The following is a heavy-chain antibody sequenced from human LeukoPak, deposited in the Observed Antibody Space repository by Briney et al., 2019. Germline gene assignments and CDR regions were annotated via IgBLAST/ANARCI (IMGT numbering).Heavy chain of an antibody. V-gene: IGHV4-39*01. CDR2: IYYSGST. Sequence: SETLSLTCTVSGGSISSSSYYWGWIRQPPGKGLEWIGSIYYSGSTYYNPSLKSRVTISVDTSKNQFSLKLSSVTAADTAVYYCARRQWLGVFDYWGQGTLVTVSS. CDR3: ARRQWLGVFDY. CDR1: GGSISSSSYY. D-gene: IGHD6-19*01. J-gene: IGHJ4*02.